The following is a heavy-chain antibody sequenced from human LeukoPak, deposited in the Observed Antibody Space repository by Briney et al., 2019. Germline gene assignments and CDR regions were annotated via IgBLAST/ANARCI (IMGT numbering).Heavy chain of an antibody. CDR3: ARGGEVSWFDP. D-gene: IGHD3-16*01. Sequence: SETLSLTCTISGGSITNYYWSWIRQPPGKGLEWIGYIYNSGNTKYNPSLKSRVTISVDTSKNQFSLKLTSVTAADTAVYYCARGGEVSWFDPWGQGTLVTVSS. CDR2: IYNSGNT. CDR1: GGSITNYY. V-gene: IGHV4-59*01. J-gene: IGHJ5*02.